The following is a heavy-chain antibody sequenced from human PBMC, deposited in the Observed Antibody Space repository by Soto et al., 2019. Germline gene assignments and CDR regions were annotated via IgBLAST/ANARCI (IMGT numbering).Heavy chain of an antibody. Sequence: SETLSLTCTVSGGSISSYYWSWIRQPPGKGLEWIGYIYYSGSTNYNPSLKSRVTISVDTSKNQFSLKLSSVTAADTAVYYCARDLGGSLDYWGQGTLVTVSS. CDR1: GGSISSYY. J-gene: IGHJ4*02. D-gene: IGHD2-15*01. V-gene: IGHV4-59*01. CDR3: ARDLGGSLDY. CDR2: IYYSGST.